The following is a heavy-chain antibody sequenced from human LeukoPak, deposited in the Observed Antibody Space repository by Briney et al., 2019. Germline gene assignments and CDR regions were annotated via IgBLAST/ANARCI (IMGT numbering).Heavy chain of an antibody. D-gene: IGHD3-9*01. V-gene: IGHV3-30*02. CDR2: IRFDGSDK. CDR1: GFTFSSYS. Sequence: PGGSLRLSCAASGFTFSSYSMNWVRQAPGRGLEWVAFIRFDGSDKYADSVKGRFTLSRDNSKNTLSLRLDSLRPDDTAVYYCAKDLSGYSTTWSPGYMDVWGEGTTVIVSS. CDR3: AKDLSGYSTTWSPGYMDV. J-gene: IGHJ6*03.